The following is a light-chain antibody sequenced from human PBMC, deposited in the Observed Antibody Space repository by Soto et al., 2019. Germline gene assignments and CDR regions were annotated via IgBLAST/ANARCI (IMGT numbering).Light chain of an antibody. CDR3: GTWDSSLSAGREV. Sequence: QSVLTQPPSVSAAPGQKVTISCSGSSSNIGNNYVSWYQQLPGTAPKLLIYENNKRPSGIPDRFSGSKSGTSATLGITGLQTGDEAEYDCGTWDSSLSAGREVFGGGTKLTVL. V-gene: IGLV1-51*02. J-gene: IGLJ3*02. CDR2: ENN. CDR1: SSNIGNNY.